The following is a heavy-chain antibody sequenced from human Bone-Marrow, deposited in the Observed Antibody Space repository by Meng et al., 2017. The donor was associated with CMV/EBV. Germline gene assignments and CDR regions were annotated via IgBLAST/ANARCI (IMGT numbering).Heavy chain of an antibody. J-gene: IGHJ5*02. CDR2: IIPILGIA. CDR1: GGTFSSYT. Sequence: SVKVSCKASGGTFSSYTISWVRRAPGQGLEWMGRIIPILGIANYAQKFQGRVTITADKSTSTAYMELSSLRSDDTAVYYCAREVAGYDFWSDRYRGGNWLDPWGQGTLVTVSS. CDR3: AREVAGYDFWSDRYRGGNWLDP. V-gene: IGHV1-69*02. D-gene: IGHD3-3*01.